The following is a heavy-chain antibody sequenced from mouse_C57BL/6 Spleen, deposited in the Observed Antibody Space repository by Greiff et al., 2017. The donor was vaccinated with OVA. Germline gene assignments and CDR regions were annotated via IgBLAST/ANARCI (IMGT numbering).Heavy chain of an antibody. CDR2: FHPYNDAT. V-gene: IGHV1-47*01. CDR3: EKEGPYDNYDY. D-gene: IGHD2-1*01. Sequence: QVQLQQSGAELVKPGASVKMSCKASGYTFTTYPIEWMKQSPGQGLEWIGNFHPYNDATKYNEKFKGKATLTVEKSSSTAYLELSRLTSDDSAVDYCEKEGPYDNYDYWGQGTTLTVSS. CDR1: GYTFTTYP. J-gene: IGHJ2*01.